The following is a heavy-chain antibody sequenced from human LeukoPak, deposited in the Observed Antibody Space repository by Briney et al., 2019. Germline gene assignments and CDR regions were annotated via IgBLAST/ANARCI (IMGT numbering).Heavy chain of an antibody. D-gene: IGHD3-10*01. V-gene: IGHV3-20*04. CDR3: ARERPYGSGSYPLYYFDY. CDR2: INWNGGST. Sequence: GGSLRLSCAASGFTFDDYGMSWVRQAPGKGLEWVSGINWNGGSTHYADSVKGRLTISRDNAKDSLYLQMNSLRAEDAALYYCARERPYGSGSYPLYYFDYWGQGTLVTVSS. CDR1: GFTFDDYG. J-gene: IGHJ4*02.